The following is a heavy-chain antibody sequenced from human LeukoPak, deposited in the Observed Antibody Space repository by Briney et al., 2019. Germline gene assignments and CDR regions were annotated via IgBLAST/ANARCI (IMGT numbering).Heavy chain of an antibody. Sequence: SVKVSCKASGGTFSSYAISWVRQAPGQALDWMGGIIPIFGKANYAQKFQGRVTITTDESTSTAYMELSSLRSEDTAVYYCARGSSGYYYETLNDAFDIWGQGTMVTVSS. V-gene: IGHV1-69*05. J-gene: IGHJ3*02. D-gene: IGHD3-22*01. CDR3: ARGSSGYYYETLNDAFDI. CDR2: IIPIFGKA. CDR1: GGTFSSYA.